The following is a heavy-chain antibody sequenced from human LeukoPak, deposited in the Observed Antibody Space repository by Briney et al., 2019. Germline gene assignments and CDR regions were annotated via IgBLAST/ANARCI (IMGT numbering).Heavy chain of an antibody. Sequence: ASVKVSCKASGYTFTSYDINWVRQATGQGPEWMGWMNPNSGNTGYAQKFQGRVTMTRNTSISTAYMELSSLRSEDTAVYYCARAVTKRYYYYYMDVWGKGTTATVSS. D-gene: IGHD4-17*01. V-gene: IGHV1-8*01. CDR3: ARAVTKRYYYYYMDV. CDR2: MNPNSGNT. CDR1: GYTFTSYD. J-gene: IGHJ6*03.